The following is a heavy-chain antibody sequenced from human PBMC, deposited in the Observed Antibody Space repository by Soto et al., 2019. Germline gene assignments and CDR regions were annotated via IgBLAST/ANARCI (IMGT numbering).Heavy chain of an antibody. V-gene: IGHV3-74*01. J-gene: IGHJ4*02. CDR3: ARGSTSQSVLIDN. D-gene: IGHD2-2*01. CDR1: GFSFSSNW. Sequence: EVHLVESGGGLVQPGGSLRLSCAASGFSFSSNWMHWVRQAPGKGLVWVSRINTDGSSTSYPDSVKGRFTISRDNAKNTLYLQMNSLRAEDTAVYYCARGSTSQSVLIDNWGQGTLVTVSS. CDR2: INTDGSST.